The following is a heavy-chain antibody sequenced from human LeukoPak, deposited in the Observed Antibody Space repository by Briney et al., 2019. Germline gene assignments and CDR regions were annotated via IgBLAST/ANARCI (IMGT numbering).Heavy chain of an antibody. J-gene: IGHJ4*02. D-gene: IGHD5-18*01. CDR1: GGSISSSDYY. CDR2: IYYSGST. V-gene: IGHV4-39*01. CDR3: ARHGYSFGDY. Sequence: SETLSLTCTASGGSISSSDYYWGWIRQPPGKGLEWIGSIYYSGSTYYNPSLKSRVTISVDTSKNQFSLKLSSVTAADTAVYYCARHGYSFGDYWGQGTLVTVSS.